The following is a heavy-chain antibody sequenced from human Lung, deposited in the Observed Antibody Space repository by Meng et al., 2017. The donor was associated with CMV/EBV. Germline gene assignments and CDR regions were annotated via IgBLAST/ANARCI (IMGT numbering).Heavy chain of an antibody. CDR2: VLGTGQT. D-gene: IGHD6-13*01. Sequence: CSGFGFTCNNYAMTWVRQAPGKGLEWVSTVLGTGQTYYADYVKGRFTISRDESRNTLFLQMNSLRDEDTAVFYCARGDSSTTWLVFDYWGLGTLVTVSS. CDR3: ARGDSSTTWLVFDY. V-gene: IGHV3-23*01. J-gene: IGHJ4*02. CDR1: GFTCNNYA.